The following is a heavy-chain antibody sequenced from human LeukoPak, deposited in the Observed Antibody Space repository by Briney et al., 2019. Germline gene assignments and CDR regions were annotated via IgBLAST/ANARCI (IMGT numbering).Heavy chain of an antibody. Sequence: ASVKVSCKASGYTFTSYGISWVRQAPGQGLEWMGWISPYNGNTNYAQKLQGRVTMTTDTSTSTAYMELRSLRSDDTAVYYCARDIHPATAAHFDYWGQGTLVTVSS. CDR3: ARDIHPATAAHFDY. V-gene: IGHV1-18*01. J-gene: IGHJ4*02. CDR1: GYTFTSYG. CDR2: ISPYNGNT. D-gene: IGHD2-21*02.